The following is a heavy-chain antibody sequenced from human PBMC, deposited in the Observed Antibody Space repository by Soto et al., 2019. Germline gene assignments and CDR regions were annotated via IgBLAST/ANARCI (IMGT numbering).Heavy chain of an antibody. Sequence: SVKVACKASGGTFISYAVIWVRQAPGQRPEWLGGIVHIFGTPNYAQKFQDRVTLTADKSTGTAYMELRSLRPEDTAIYYCARNPLTKAAAYYYYGMDVCGQRTTVTVSS. CDR3: ARNPLTKAAAYYYYGMDV. CDR2: IVHIFGTP. V-gene: IGHV1-69*06. D-gene: IGHD1-1*01. CDR1: GGTFISYA. J-gene: IGHJ6*02.